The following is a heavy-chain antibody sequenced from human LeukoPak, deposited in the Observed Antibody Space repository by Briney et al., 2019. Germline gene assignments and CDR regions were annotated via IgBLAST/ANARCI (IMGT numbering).Heavy chain of an antibody. J-gene: IGHJ5*02. Sequence: GGSLRLSCAASGFTFSSYGMHWVRQAPGKGLEWVAFIRYDGSNKYYADSVKGRFTISRDNSKNTLYLQMNSLRAEDTAVYYCAKDRGSTFGGWFDPWGQGTLVTVSS. CDR2: IRYDGSNK. CDR3: AKDRGSTFGGWFDP. V-gene: IGHV3-30*02. CDR1: GFTFSSYG. D-gene: IGHD2-2*01.